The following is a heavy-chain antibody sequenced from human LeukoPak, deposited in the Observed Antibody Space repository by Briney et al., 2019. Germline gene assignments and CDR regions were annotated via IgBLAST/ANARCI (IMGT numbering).Heavy chain of an antibody. V-gene: IGHV4-39*01. D-gene: IGHD3-22*01. CDR2: IYYSGST. Sequence: SETLSLTCTVSGGSISSSSYSWGWIRQPPGKGLEWIGSIYYSGSTYYNPSLKSRVTISVDTSKNQFSLKLSSVTAADTAVYYCARTYYYDSSGYYYEDAFDIWGQGTMVTVSS. J-gene: IGHJ3*02. CDR3: ARTYYYDSSGYYYEDAFDI. CDR1: GGSISSSSYS.